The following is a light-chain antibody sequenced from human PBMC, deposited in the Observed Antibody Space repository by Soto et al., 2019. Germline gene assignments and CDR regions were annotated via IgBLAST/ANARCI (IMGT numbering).Light chain of an antibody. CDR3: GTWDSSLSAYSV. CDR2: ENS. J-gene: IGLJ1*01. V-gene: IGLV1-51*02. Sequence: QSVLTQPPSVAAAPGQKVTISGSGSSSNIGNNYVSWYQQLPGTAPKLLIYENSKRPSGIPDRFSGSKSGTSATLGITGHQTGDEADYYCGTWDSSLSAYSVFGSGPKSPS. CDR1: SSNIGNNY.